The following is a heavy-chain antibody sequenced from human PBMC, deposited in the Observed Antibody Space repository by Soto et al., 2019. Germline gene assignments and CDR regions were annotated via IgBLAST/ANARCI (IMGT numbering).Heavy chain of an antibody. J-gene: IGHJ4*02. V-gene: IGHV1-69*02. D-gene: IGHD4-17*01. Sequence: QVQLVQSGAEVKKPGSSVKVSCKASGGTFSSYTISWVRQAPGQGLECMGRIVPIPGIANDAQKFQGRVTITADKSTSTAYMELSSLRSEDTAVYYCARDPEHVGDYDFWGQGTLVTVSS. CDR3: ARDPEHVGDYDF. CDR1: GGTFSSYT. CDR2: IVPIPGIA.